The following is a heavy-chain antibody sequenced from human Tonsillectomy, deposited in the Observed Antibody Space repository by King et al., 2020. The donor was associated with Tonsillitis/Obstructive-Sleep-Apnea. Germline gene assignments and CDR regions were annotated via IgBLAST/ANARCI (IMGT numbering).Heavy chain of an antibody. J-gene: IGHJ4*02. CDR2: INPNSGGT. CDR3: ARDVMTTVTTEADY. D-gene: IGHD4-17*01. V-gene: IGHV1-2*06. Sequence: VQLVESGAEVKKPGASVKVSCKASGYTFTGYYMHWVRQAPGQGLEWMGRINPNSGGTNYAQNFQGRVTMTRDTSISTAYMELSRLRSDDTAVYYCARDVMTTVTTEADYWGQGPLVTVSS. CDR1: GYTFTGYY.